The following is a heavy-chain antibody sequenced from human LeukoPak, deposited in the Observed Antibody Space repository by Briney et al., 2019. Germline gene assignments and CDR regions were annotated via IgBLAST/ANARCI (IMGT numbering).Heavy chain of an antibody. CDR2: IGYDGSNK. J-gene: IGHJ4*02. V-gene: IGHV3-30*02. D-gene: IGHD2-15*01. Sequence: GVSLRLSCGASGFPFSSSGMHWVRQAPGEGLEWVAFIGYDGSNKYYAESVKDRFTISRDNSKNTLFLQMNSLRTEDTAVYHCAKKARYCSGGYCYADVDYWGQGTPVTVSS. CDR1: GFPFSSSG. CDR3: AKKARYCSGGYCYADVDY.